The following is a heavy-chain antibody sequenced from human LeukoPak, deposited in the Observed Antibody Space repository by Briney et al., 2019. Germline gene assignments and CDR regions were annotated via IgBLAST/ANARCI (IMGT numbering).Heavy chain of an antibody. CDR2: IYYTGST. D-gene: IGHD3-22*01. CDR3: ARDRYYYDSSGYPFDY. J-gene: IGHJ4*02. V-gene: IGHV4-59*01. CDR1: GGSINGYY. Sequence: PSETLSLTCTVSGGSINGYYWSWIRQSPGKGLESLGYIYYTGSTNYNPSLKSRVTMSVDTSRNQFFLRLSSVTAADTAVYYCARDRYYYDSSGYPFDYWGQGTLVTVSS.